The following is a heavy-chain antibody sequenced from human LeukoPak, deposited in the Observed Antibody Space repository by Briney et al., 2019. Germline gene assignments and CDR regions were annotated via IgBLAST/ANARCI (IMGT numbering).Heavy chain of an antibody. CDR3: ARAQSYYYDSSGYYIDYFDY. J-gene: IGHJ4*02. V-gene: IGHV4-59*01. Sequence: SETLSLTCTVSGGSISSYYWSWIRQPPGKGLKWIGYIYYSGSTSYSPSLRSRVTISVDTSKNQFSLKLSSVTAADTAVYYCARAQSYYYDSSGYYIDYFDYWGQGTLVTVSS. D-gene: IGHD3-22*01. CDR2: IYYSGST. CDR1: GGSISSYY.